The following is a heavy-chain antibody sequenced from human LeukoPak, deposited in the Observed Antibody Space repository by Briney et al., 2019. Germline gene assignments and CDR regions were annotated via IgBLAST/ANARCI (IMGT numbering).Heavy chain of an antibody. V-gene: IGHV1-18*01. J-gene: IGHJ4*02. Sequence: ASVKVSCKASGYTFTGYGISWVRQAPGQGLEWMGWISAYNGNTNYAQKLQGRVTMTTDTSTSTAYMELRSLRSDDTAVYYCARDVRRITMVRGVIITVPRVLDYWGQGTLVTVSS. CDR1: GYTFTGYG. CDR2: ISAYNGNT. D-gene: IGHD3-10*01. CDR3: ARDVRRITMVRGVIITVPRVLDY.